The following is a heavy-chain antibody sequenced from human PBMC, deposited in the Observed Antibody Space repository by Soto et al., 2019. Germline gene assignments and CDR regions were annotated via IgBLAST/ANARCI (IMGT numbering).Heavy chain of an antibody. D-gene: IGHD3-22*01. Sequence: PGGSLRLSCAASGFTFSSYSMNWVRQAPGKGLEWVSSISSSSSYIYYADSVKGRFTISRDNAKNSLYLQMNSLRAEDTAVYYCARDTRGYYYVSSGSGHFDYWGQGTLVTVSS. J-gene: IGHJ4*02. CDR1: GFTFSSYS. V-gene: IGHV3-21*01. CDR3: ARDTRGYYYVSSGSGHFDY. CDR2: ISSSSSYI.